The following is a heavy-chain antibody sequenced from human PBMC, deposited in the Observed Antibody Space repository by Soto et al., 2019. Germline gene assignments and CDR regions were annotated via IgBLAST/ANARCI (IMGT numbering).Heavy chain of an antibody. CDR2: INHSGST. Sequence: SETLSLTCAVYGGSFSGYYWSWIRQPPGKGLEWIGEINHSGSTYYNPSLKSRVTISVDTSKRQFSLHLTSVTAADTAVYFCARGLAAQSFYFDFWGQGTLVTVSS. CDR3: ARGLAAQSFYFDF. D-gene: IGHD3-16*02. J-gene: IGHJ4*02. CDR1: GGSFSGYY. V-gene: IGHV4-34*01.